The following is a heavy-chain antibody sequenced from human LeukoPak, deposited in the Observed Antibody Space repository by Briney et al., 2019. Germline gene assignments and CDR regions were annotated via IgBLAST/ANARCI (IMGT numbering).Heavy chain of an antibody. CDR1: GVSMGSGGYS. D-gene: IGHD6-13*01. J-gene: IGHJ5*02. Sequence: SETLSLTCAVSGVSMGSGGYSWSWVRQPPGKGLEWIGYIYHSGSSYYNPSLKSRVTIPMDRSKNQFSLRLTSLTAADTAVYYCARVPAAGYYNWFDPWGQGTLVTVSS. V-gene: IGHV4-30-2*01. CDR2: IYHSGSS. CDR3: ARVPAAGYYNWFDP.